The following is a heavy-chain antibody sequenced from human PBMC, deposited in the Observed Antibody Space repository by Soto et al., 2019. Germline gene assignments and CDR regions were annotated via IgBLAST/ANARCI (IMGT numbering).Heavy chain of an antibody. Sequence: EVQLVESGGGLVKPGGSLRLSCAASGFTFSSYSMNWVRQAPGKGLEWVSSISSSSSYIYYADSVKGRFTISRDNAKNSLYLQMNSLRAEDTAVYYCAVKRVVAATDAFDIWGQGTMVTVSS. CDR3: AVKRVVAATDAFDI. CDR1: GFTFSSYS. V-gene: IGHV3-21*01. CDR2: ISSSSSYI. D-gene: IGHD2-15*01. J-gene: IGHJ3*02.